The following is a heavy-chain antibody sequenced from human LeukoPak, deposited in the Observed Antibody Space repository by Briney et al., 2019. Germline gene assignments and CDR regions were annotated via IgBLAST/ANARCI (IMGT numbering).Heavy chain of an antibody. CDR3: AKLTYYDFWSGYPD. CDR1: GFTFSSYA. V-gene: IGHV3-23*01. CDR2: ISGSGGST. Sequence: GGSLRLFRAAPGFTFSSYAMSWVRQAPGKGLEWVSAISGSGGSTYYADSVKGRFTISRDNSKNTLYLQMNSLRAEDTAVYYCAKLTYYDFWSGYPDWGQGTLATVSS. J-gene: IGHJ4*02. D-gene: IGHD3-3*01.